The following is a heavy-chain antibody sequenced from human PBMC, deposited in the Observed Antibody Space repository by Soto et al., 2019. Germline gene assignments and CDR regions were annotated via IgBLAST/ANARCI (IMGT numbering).Heavy chain of an antibody. V-gene: IGHV1-18*01. CDR1: GYTFTSYG. D-gene: IGHD3-16*01. CDR3: ARMGDVPYYCYGMDF. Sequence: QVPLVQSGAEVKKPGASVKVSCKASGYTFTSYGISWVREAPGQGLEWMGWINGYNGNTNHAQNLQCRVTMSTDTSTRTSYMELRSLRSDDSAVYYCARMGDVPYYCYGMDFWGQGTTVTVSS. J-gene: IGHJ6*02. CDR2: INGYNGNT.